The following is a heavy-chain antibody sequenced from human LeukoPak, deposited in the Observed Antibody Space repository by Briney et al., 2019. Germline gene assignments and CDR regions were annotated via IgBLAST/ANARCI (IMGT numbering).Heavy chain of an antibody. J-gene: IGHJ3*02. D-gene: IGHD1-7*01. CDR2: IGSRSTYT. V-gene: IGHV3-21*01. CDR1: GFTFSSYS. Sequence: GGSLRLSCAASGFTFSSYSMCWVRQAPGKGLEWVSSIGSRSTYTYSADSVKGRFTTSRDNAKNSLYLQMNSLRAGDTAVYYCARGGLNFDAFDIWGQGTMVTVSS. CDR3: ARGGLNFDAFDI.